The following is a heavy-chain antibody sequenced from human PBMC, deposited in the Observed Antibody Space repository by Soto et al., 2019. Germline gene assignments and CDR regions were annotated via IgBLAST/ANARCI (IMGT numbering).Heavy chain of an antibody. V-gene: IGHV1-18*01. CDR2: ISAYNANT. D-gene: IGHD4-17*01. J-gene: IGHJ3*02. CDR3: ARDLATVTNDAFDI. CDR1: GYTFATSG. Sequence: GASVKVSCKASGYTFATSGITWVRQAPGQGLKWMGWISAYNANTNYAQKLQGRVTMTTDTSTSTAYMELRSLRSDDTAVYYCARDLATVTNDAFDIWGQGTMVTVSS.